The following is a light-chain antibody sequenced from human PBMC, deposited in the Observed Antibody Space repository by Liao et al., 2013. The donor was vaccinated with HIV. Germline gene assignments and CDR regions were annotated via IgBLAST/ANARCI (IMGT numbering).Light chain of an antibody. CDR3: QAWDSSTGV. V-gene: IGLV3-1*01. CDR2: QDT. Sequence: SYVVTQPPSVSVSPGQTATITCSGDKLGEKYASWYQQRPGQSPVLVIYQDTKRPSGIPERFSGSNSGNTATLTISGTQAIDEADYYCQAWDSSTGVFGGGTKLTVL. CDR1: KLGEKY. J-gene: IGLJ3*02.